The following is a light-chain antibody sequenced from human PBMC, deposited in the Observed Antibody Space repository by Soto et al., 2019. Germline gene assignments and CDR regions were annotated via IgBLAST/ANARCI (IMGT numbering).Light chain of an antibody. Sequence: DIVMTQSPDSLAVSLGERATINCKSSQSIFYSSNNKNYLTWYQQKPGQPPKLLIYWASTRESGVPDRFSGSGSGTDFTLTISSLQAEDVAVYYCHQYYTIPCTFGQGTKLAIK. CDR2: WAS. CDR1: QSIFYSSNNKNY. J-gene: IGKJ2*02. V-gene: IGKV4-1*01. CDR3: HQYYTIPCT.